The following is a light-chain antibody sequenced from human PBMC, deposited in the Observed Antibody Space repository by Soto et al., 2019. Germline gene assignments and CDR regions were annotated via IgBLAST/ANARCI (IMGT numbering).Light chain of an antibody. Sequence: QSVMRQPTAVSAAPGHKFTISCSGSSSNIGGNSVSLYQQLPCTAPKLLIYDDNKRPSGIPDRFSGSKSGTSATLGITGFQTGDEADYYCGSWDSSLSAYVFGTGTKVTVL. CDR1: SSNIGGNS. V-gene: IGLV1-51*01. J-gene: IGLJ1*01. CDR3: GSWDSSLSAYV. CDR2: DDN.